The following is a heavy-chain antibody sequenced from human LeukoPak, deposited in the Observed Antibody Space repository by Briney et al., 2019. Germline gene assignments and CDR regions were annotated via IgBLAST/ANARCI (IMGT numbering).Heavy chain of an antibody. CDR1: GFTFSSYE. Sequence: GGSLRLSCAASGFTFSSYEMNWVRQAPGKGLEWVSYISSSGKTIYYADSVKGRFTISRDNAKNSLYLQMNSLRAEDTAVYYCARGAYGSGNFDYWGQGTLVTVSS. D-gene: IGHD3-10*01. J-gene: IGHJ4*02. CDR3: ARGAYGSGNFDY. V-gene: IGHV3-48*03. CDR2: ISSSGKTI.